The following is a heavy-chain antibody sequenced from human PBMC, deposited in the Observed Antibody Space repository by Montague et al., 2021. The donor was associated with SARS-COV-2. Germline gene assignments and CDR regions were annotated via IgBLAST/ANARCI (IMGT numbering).Heavy chain of an antibody. CDR3: ARLGPGPQGEES. Sequence: SETLSLTCAVYGGSFSGYYWGWIRQPPGKGLEWIGSIYYSGYTHYNPSLKTRLTLSVDTSTNQFSLKLSSVTAADTAVYHCARLGPGPQGEESWGQGTVVIVSS. CDR2: IYYSGYT. D-gene: IGHD3-16*01. CDR1: GGSFSGYY. V-gene: IGHV4-34*01. J-gene: IGHJ5*02.